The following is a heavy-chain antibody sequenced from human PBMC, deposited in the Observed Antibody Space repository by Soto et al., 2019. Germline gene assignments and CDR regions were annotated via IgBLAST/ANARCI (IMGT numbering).Heavy chain of an antibody. CDR2: ISARDGST. Sequence: EVQLLESGGGLVQPGGSLRLSCAASXFXXXXXXXXXXXXXXXXXXXXVRAISARDGSTNYADSVKGRFTISNDNXXXXXXXXXXXXXXXXXXXXXXAXXXXXXXXXAGYDYWGQGTLVTVSS. CDR1: XFXXXXXX. J-gene: IGHJ4*02. D-gene: IGHD3-9*01. CDR3: AXXXXXXXXXAGYDY. V-gene: IGHV3-23*01.